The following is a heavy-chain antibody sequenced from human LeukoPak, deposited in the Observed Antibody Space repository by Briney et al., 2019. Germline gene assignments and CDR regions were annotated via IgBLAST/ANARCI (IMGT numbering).Heavy chain of an antibody. Sequence: SQTLSLTCAISGDSFSSNSATWDWIRQSPSRGLEWLGRTYYRSKWYNDYAVSVKSRVTINPDTSKNQFSLQLNSVTPEDTAVYYCAREGSDGYLFDYWGQGSQVIVSS. CDR1: GDSFSSNSAT. D-gene: IGHD3-22*01. CDR2: TYYRSKWYN. V-gene: IGHV6-1*01. J-gene: IGHJ4*02. CDR3: AREGSDGYLFDY.